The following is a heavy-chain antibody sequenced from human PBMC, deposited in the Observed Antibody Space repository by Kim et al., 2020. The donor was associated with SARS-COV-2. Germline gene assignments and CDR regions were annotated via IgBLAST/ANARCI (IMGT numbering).Heavy chain of an antibody. Sequence: SETLSLTCNVSGGSISTYYWSWIRQSPGKGLEWIGYVYYSGTTNYNPALKSRVTISVNTSKHQLSLKMTSVTGADAAVYYCARVREALNWVDPWGQGTLVTLSS. CDR3: ARVREALNWVDP. CDR2: VYYSGTT. V-gene: IGHV4-59*13. J-gene: IGHJ5*02. CDR1: GGSISTYY.